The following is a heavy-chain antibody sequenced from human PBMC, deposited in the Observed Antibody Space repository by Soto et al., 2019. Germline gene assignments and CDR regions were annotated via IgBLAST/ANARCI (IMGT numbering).Heavy chain of an antibody. Sequence: EVQLVESGGGLVQPGGSLRLSCAASGFTFSSYSMNSVRQAPGKGLEWVSYISSSSSTIYYADSVKGRFTISRDNAKNSLYLQMNSLRAEDTAVYYCARDTIRGFDYWGQGTLVTVSS. D-gene: IGHD2-2*02. CDR3: ARDTIRGFDY. V-gene: IGHV3-48*01. J-gene: IGHJ4*02. CDR2: ISSSSSTI. CDR1: GFTFSSYS.